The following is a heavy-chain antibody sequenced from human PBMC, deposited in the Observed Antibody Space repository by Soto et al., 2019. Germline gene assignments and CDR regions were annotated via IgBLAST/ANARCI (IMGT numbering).Heavy chain of an antibody. CDR1: GFDFSSYS. Sequence: EVQLVESGGGLVKPGGSLRLSCAASGFDFSSYSMNWVRQAPGKGLEWVSSINEDSSYIYYAHSLRGRFTITRDNAKDSLYRKMNSLRAEDTSVYYCVRDFGWYFRSRSMDVWGDGATVTVSS. J-gene: IGHJ6*03. CDR2: INEDSSYI. D-gene: IGHD3-3*01. CDR3: VRDFGWYFRSRSMDV. V-gene: IGHV3-21*02.